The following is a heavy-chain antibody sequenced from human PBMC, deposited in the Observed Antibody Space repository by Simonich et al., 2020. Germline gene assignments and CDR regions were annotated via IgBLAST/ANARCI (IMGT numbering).Heavy chain of an antibody. Sequence: EVQLVESGGGLVKPGGSLRLSCAASGLTFSSYSMNWVRQVPGKGVECVSYIKGSNSYRIYADSVKGRVTISRDNAKNSLYLQMNSLRAEDTAVYYCARDAAGDYWGQGTLVTVSS. CDR2: IKGSNSYR. V-gene: IGHV3-21*01. CDR1: GLTFSSYS. J-gene: IGHJ4*02. D-gene: IGHD6-13*01. CDR3: ARDAAGDY.